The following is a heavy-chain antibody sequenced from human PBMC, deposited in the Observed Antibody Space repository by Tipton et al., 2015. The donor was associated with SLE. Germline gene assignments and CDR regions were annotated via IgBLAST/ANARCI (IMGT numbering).Heavy chain of an antibody. CDR3: ANVLRAGNFDY. D-gene: IGHD2/OR15-2a*01. CDR1: GGSISSSHHY. CDR2: IYYAGHT. J-gene: IGHJ4*02. Sequence: TLSLTCTVSGGSISSSHHYWGWIRQPPEKGLEWIGSIYYAGHTYYNPSLKSRVTVSVDTSKNQFSLKLSSVIAADTAVYYCANVLRAGNFDYWGQGTLVTVSS. V-gene: IGHV4-39*01.